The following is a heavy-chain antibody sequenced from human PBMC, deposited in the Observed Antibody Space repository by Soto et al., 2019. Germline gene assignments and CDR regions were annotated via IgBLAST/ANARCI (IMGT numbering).Heavy chain of an antibody. V-gene: IGHV1-69*02. CDR1: GGTFSSYT. J-gene: IGHJ3*02. D-gene: IGHD4-17*01. CDR2: IIPILGIA. CDR3: ARRGDDYSDYGGDDAFDI. Sequence: QVQLVQSGAEVKKPGSSVKVSCKASGGTFSSYTISWVRQAPGQGLEWMGRIIPILGIANYAQKFQGRVTITADKSTSTAYMELSSLRSEDTAVYYCARRGDDYSDYGGDDAFDIWGQGTMVTVSS.